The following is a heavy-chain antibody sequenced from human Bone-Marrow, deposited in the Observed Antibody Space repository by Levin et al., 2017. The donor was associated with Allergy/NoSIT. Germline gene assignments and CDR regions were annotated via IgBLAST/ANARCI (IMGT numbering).Heavy chain of an antibody. CDR1: GYTLTESS. J-gene: IGHJ4*02. Sequence: GESLKISCKVSGYTLTESSTHWVRQAPGKGLEWMGGFDSDSGETIYAQKFQGRVTMTEDTSTDTAYMELGSLTSEDTAIYYCAIGFGDIDYWGQGTQITVSS. CDR3: AIGFGDIDY. D-gene: IGHD4-17*01. V-gene: IGHV1-24*01. CDR2: FDSDSGET.